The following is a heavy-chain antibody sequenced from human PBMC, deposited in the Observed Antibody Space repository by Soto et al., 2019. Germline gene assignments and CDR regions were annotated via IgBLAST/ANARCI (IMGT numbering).Heavy chain of an antibody. V-gene: IGHV1-3*01. Sequence: ASVKVSCKASGYTFTNYCIHWVRQAPGQRLEWMGWINPLNGDTKYSQKFQGRVTITRDTSASTAYMDLSSLTSEDTAVYYCAREWLDLRAHCYACGDWGQGTQVTVSS. J-gene: IGHJ4*02. CDR1: GYTFTNYC. CDR3: AREWLDLRAHCYACGD. D-gene: IGHD2-2*01. CDR2: INPLNGDT.